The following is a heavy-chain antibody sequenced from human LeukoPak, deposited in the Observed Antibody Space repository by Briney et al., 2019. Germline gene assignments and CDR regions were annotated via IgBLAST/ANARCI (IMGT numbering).Heavy chain of an antibody. CDR3: AKASIVVVVAAFFDY. CDR2: IKQDGSEE. V-gene: IGHV3-7*03. D-gene: IGHD2-15*01. Sequence: GGSLRLSCAASGFTFNMFWMTWVRQAPGKGLEWVANIKQDGSEENYGDSVKGRFTISRDNAKNSLYLQMNSLRAEDTAVYYCAKASIVVVVAAFFDYWGQGTLVTVSS. CDR1: GFTFNMFW. J-gene: IGHJ4*02.